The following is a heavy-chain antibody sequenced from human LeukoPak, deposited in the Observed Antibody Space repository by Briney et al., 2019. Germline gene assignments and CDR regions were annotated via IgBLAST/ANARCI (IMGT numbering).Heavy chain of an antibody. CDR3: ASTALRWAYFDY. D-gene: IGHD4-23*01. CDR1: GGSISSYY. V-gene: IGHV4-59*01. Sequence: SETLSLTCTVSGGSISSYYWSWIRQPPGKGLEWIGYIYYSGSTNYNPSLKSRVTISVDTSKNQFSLKLSSVTVADTAVYYCASTALRWAYFDYWGQGTLVTVSS. CDR2: IYYSGST. J-gene: IGHJ4*02.